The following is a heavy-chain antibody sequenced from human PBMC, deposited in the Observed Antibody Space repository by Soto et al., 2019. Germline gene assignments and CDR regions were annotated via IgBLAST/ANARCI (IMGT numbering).Heavy chain of an antibody. Sequence: GASVKVSCKASGFSFTGYYIHWLRQAPVQGREWMGWLNAHSGGTEYAQKFQGRVTLTRDTSISTAYMTLSSLRSDDTAIYYCAKALTRQRAYWLDPWGQGPQVTVSS. J-gene: IGHJ5*02. CDR1: GFSFTGYY. V-gene: IGHV1-2*02. CDR2: LNAHSGGT. CDR3: AKALTRQRAYWLDP. D-gene: IGHD3-16*01.